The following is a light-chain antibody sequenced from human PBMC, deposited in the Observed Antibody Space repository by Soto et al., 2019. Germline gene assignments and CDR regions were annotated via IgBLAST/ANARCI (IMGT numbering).Light chain of an antibody. Sequence: DIHMTQSPSTLSGSVGDRVTITYRASQTIRSWLAWYQQKPGKAPKLLISKASTLKSGVPSRFSGSGSGTDFTLTISSLQPEDFATYYCQQSYSTPITFGQGTRLEIK. CDR1: QTIRSW. CDR2: KAS. V-gene: IGKV1-5*03. J-gene: IGKJ5*01. CDR3: QQSYSTPIT.